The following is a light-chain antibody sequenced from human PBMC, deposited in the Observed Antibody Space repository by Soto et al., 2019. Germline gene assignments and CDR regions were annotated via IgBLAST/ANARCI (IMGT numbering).Light chain of an antibody. CDR2: KTS. Sequence: DTPMTQSAATLSASFGDRVTITCRASQSIGSWLAWYQQKPGKAPKLLIYKTSILENGVPSRFSGGGSGTESTLSISSLKPDDFATYYCHQYNSYWTFGQGTKVDI. V-gene: IGKV1-5*03. J-gene: IGKJ1*01. CDR3: HQYNSYWT. CDR1: QSIGSW.